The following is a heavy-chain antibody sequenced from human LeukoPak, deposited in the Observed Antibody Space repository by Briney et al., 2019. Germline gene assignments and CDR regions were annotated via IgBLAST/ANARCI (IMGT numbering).Heavy chain of an antibody. D-gene: IGHD1-1*01. CDR2: INPISGGS. CDR3: ARVQDERPS. V-gene: IGHV1-2*02. Sequence: GASVKVSCKASGYTFTRYYMHWMRQAPGQEVQRMGLINPISGGSNSAQKFQGTVTLTKDTSISTTYMELNRLTSADTAVYYCARVQDERPSWGQGTLVTVSS. J-gene: IGHJ5*02. CDR1: GYTFTRYY.